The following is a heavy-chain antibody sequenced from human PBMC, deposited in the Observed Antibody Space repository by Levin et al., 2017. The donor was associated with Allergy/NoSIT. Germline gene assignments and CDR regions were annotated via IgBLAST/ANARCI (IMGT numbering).Heavy chain of an antibody. V-gene: IGHV3-15*01. D-gene: IGHD6-13*01. CDR1: GFIFTNTW. Sequence: GGSLRLSCAASGFIFTNTWMSWVRQAPGKGLEWVGRIKGKIDGGTADYAAPVKGRFTISRDDSKSTLYLQMSSLKTEDTAVYYCATLEPYSSSWSDYWGQGTLVTVSS. CDR2: IKGKIDGGTA. J-gene: IGHJ4*02. CDR3: ATLEPYSSSWSDY.